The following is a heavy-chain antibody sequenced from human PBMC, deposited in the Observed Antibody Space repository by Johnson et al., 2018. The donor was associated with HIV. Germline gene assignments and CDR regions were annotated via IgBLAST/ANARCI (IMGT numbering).Heavy chain of an antibody. J-gene: IGHJ3*02. Sequence: QVQLVESGGGLVQPGRSLRLSCTASGFTFGDYTMNWVRQAPGKGLEWVALISYDGTDKFYATSVKGRFTVSRDNSNNILFLQMSSLRSDDTAVYFCARVQRSGWYESGAFDIWGQGTMVTVSS. CDR3: ARVQRSGWYESGAFDI. D-gene: IGHD6-19*01. CDR2: ISYDGTDK. V-gene: IGHV3-30*04. CDR1: GFTFGDYT.